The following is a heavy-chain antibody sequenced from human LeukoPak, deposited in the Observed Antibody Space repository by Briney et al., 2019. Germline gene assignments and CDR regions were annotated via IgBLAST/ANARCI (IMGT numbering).Heavy chain of an antibody. V-gene: IGHV1-2*02. D-gene: IGHD6-13*01. CDR1: GYTFTGYY. CDR3: ARDQVIAAAGNYYYGMDV. Sequence: GSVKVSCKASGYTFTGYYMHWVRQAPGQGLEWMGWINPNSGGTNYAQKFQGRVTITRDTSISTAYMELSRLRSDDTAVYYCARDQVIAAAGNYYYGMDVWGQGTTVTVSS. CDR2: INPNSGGT. J-gene: IGHJ6*02.